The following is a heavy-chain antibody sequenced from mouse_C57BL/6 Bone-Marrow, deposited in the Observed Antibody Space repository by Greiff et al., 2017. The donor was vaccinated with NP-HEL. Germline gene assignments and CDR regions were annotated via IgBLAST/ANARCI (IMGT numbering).Heavy chain of an antibody. J-gene: IGHJ2*01. CDR3: ARSLLRLDY. Sequence: VQLQESGAELVKPGASVKLSCKASGYTFTSYWMHWVKQRPGQGLEWIGMIHPNSGSTNYNEKFKSKATLTVDKSSSTAYMQLSSLTSEDSAVYYCARSLLRLDYWGQGTTLTVSS. D-gene: IGHD1-2*01. CDR1: GYTFTSYW. CDR2: IHPNSGST. V-gene: IGHV1-64*01.